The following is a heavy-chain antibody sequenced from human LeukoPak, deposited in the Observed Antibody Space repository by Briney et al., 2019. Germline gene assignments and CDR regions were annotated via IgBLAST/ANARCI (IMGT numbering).Heavy chain of an antibody. CDR3: ARDSTFLGY. Sequence: GGSLRLSCAASGFTFSSYGMHWVRRAPGKGLEWVAVIWYDGSNKYYADSVKGRFTISRDNSKNTLYLQMNSLRAEDTAVYYCARDSTFLGYWGQGTLVTVSS. CDR2: IWYDGSNK. CDR1: GFTFSSYG. D-gene: IGHD2/OR15-2a*01. J-gene: IGHJ4*02. V-gene: IGHV3-33*01.